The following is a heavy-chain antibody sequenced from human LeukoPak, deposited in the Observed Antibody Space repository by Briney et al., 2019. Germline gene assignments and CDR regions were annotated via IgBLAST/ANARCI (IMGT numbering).Heavy chain of an antibody. Sequence: GGSLRLSCAASGFTFSSYAMHWVRQAPGKGLEWVAVISYDGSNKYYADSVKGRFTISRDNSKNTLYLQMNSLRAEDTAVYYCARGEGSGSHYKAFDYWGQGTLVTVSS. J-gene: IGHJ4*02. CDR3: ARGEGSGSHYKAFDY. V-gene: IGHV3-30*04. CDR1: GFTFSSYA. CDR2: ISYDGSNK. D-gene: IGHD3-10*01.